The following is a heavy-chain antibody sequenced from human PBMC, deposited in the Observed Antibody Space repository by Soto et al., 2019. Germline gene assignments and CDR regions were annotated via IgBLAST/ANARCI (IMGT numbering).Heavy chain of an antibody. Sequence: PGGSLRLSCAASGFTFSSYAMSWVRQAPGKGLEWVSAISGSGGSTYYADSVKGRFTISRDNSKNTLYLQMNSLRAEDTAVYYCAKEPPVLMVYAKGPRGRWLDPWGQGTLVTVSS. V-gene: IGHV3-23*01. CDR2: ISGSGGST. CDR1: GFTFSSYA. CDR3: AKEPPVLMVYAKGPRGRWLDP. D-gene: IGHD2-8*01. J-gene: IGHJ5*02.